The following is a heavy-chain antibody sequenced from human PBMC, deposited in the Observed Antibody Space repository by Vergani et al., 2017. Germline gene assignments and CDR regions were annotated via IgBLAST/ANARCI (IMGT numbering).Heavy chain of an antibody. CDR2: ISNDGSKK. V-gene: IGHV3-30*18. Sequence: QVQLAESGGGRVQPGRSLRLSCAASGFSFSSHAIHWVRQAPGKGLEWVAVISNDGSKKYYADSVKCRFTISRDNSKNTLDLQMNSLRTQDTAVYYCAKAGSVTSGSLQYNFYMDVWGKGTTVTVS. CDR3: AKAGSVTSGSLQYNFYMDV. D-gene: IGHD3-10*01. CDR1: GFSFSSHA. J-gene: IGHJ6*03.